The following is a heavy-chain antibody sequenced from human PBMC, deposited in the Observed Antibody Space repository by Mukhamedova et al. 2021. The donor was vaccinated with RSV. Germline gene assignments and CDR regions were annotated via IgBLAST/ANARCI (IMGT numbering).Heavy chain of an antibody. CDR3: ARHDTTMLMGAMDL. D-gene: IGHD5-18*01. V-gene: IGHV5-51*01. Sequence: GDSDTRYSLSFQGQVTISADKSISTAYLQWRSLRASDTAMYFCARHDTTMLMGAMDLWGQGTTATVSS. J-gene: IGHJ6*02. CDR2: GDSDT.